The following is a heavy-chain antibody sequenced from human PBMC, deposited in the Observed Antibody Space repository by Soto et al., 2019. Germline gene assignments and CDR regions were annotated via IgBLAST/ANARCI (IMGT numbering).Heavy chain of an antibody. J-gene: IGHJ4*02. Sequence: PSETLSLTCTVSGGSISSGDYYWSWIRQPPGKGLEWIGYIYYSGSTYYNPSLKSRVTISVDTSKNQFSLKLSSVTAAVTAVYYCASLGYSYGLAPGSHWGQGTLVTVSS. CDR3: ASLGYSYGLAPGSH. D-gene: IGHD5-18*01. CDR1: GGSISSGDYY. CDR2: IYYSGST. V-gene: IGHV4-30-4*01.